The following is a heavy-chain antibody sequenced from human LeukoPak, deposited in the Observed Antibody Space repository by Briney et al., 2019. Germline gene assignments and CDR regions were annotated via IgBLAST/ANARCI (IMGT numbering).Heavy chain of an antibody. J-gene: IGHJ2*01. D-gene: IGHD5-18*01. CDR1: GFTFSTYA. CDR2: ISYDGSNK. CDR3: AREETAATWIQIWLGWYFDL. V-gene: IGHV3-30-3*01. Sequence: PGGSLRLSCAASGFTFSTYAMHWVRQAPGKGLEWVAVISYDGSNKYYADSVKGRFTISRDNSKNTLYLQMNSLRAEDTAVYYCAREETAATWIQIWLGWYFDLWGRGTLVTVSS.